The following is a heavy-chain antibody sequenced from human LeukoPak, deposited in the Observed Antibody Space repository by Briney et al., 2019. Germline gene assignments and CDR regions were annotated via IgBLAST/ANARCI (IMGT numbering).Heavy chain of an antibody. V-gene: IGHV4-34*01. CDR2: INHSGST. CDR3: ARRGSSWYVY. Sequence: SETLSLTCAVYGGSFSGYYWSWIRQPPGKGLEWIGEINHSGSTNYNPSLKSRVTISVDTSKNQFSLKLSSVTAADTAVYYCARRGSSWYVYRGQGTLVTVSS. J-gene: IGHJ4*02. CDR1: GGSFSGYY. D-gene: IGHD6-13*01.